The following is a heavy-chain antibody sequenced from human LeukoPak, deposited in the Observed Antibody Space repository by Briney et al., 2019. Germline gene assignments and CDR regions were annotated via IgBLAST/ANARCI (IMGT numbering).Heavy chain of an antibody. CDR2: INPYSGAT. CDR3: ARDRLYSGAGSYCFQH. J-gene: IGHJ1*01. CDR1: GYTFTSYY. Sequence: ASVKVSCKASGYTFTSYYLHWVRQAPGQGLEWMGWINPYSGATNYAQKFQGRVTMTRDTSISAVYMELTSLRSDDTAVYYCARDRLYSGAGSYCFQHWAQGTLVTV. D-gene: IGHD3-10*01. V-gene: IGHV1-2*02.